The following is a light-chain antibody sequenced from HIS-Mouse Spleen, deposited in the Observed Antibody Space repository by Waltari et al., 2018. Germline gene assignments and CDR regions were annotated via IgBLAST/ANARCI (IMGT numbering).Light chain of an antibody. CDR3: YSTDSSGNHRV. J-gene: IGLJ2*01. CDR2: EES. CDR1: HLPTKS. V-gene: IGLV3-10*01. Sequence: SYELTQPPSVSVSPGQTARITGPVDHLPTKSAYLYQRKSGQAPVLVIYEESKRPPGIPERFSGYSSGTMATLTISGAQVEDEADYYCYSTDSSGNHRVFGGGTKLTVL.